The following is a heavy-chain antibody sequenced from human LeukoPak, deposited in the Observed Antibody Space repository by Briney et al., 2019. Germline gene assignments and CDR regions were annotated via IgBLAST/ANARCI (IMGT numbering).Heavy chain of an antibody. Sequence: SETLSLTCTVSGDSISAYYWTWIRQAPGKGLEWIGYIYYTGSTNYNPSLKSRVTISVDTSKNQFSLRLSSVTAADTAVYYCARGGWKYYYYYKDVWGKGTTVTVSS. CDR2: IYYTGST. V-gene: IGHV4-59*01. CDR3: ARGGWKYYYYYKDV. J-gene: IGHJ6*03. D-gene: IGHD1-1*01. CDR1: GDSISAYY.